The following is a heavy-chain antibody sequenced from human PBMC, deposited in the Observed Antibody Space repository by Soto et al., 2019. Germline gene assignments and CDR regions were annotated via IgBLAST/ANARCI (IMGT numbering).Heavy chain of an antibody. J-gene: IGHJ4*02. CDR3: AKDRGHLAVVGAASIDQ. V-gene: IGHV3-30*18. CDR2: ITYDGSQE. CDR1: GFTFSPYG. Sequence: QVQLADSGGGVVQPGRSLRLSCVVSGFTFSPYGMHWVRQAPGKGLEWVAVITYDGSQEFYADSVRGRFTISKDTPENTLYLQMNNLRPDDTAIYYCAKDRGHLAVVGAASIDQWGQGTLVTVSS. D-gene: IGHD2-15*01.